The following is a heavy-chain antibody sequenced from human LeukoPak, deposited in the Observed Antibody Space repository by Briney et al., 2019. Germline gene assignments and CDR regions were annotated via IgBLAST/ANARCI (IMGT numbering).Heavy chain of an antibody. J-gene: IGHJ6*03. CDR2: INHSGST. CDR1: GGSFSGYY. Sequence: PSETLSLTCAVYGGSFSGYYWSWIRQPPGKGLEWIGEINHSGSTNYNPSLKSRVTISVDTSKNQFSLKLSSVTDADTAVYYCARGSFGVVISDYYYYYMDVWGKGTTVTVSS. V-gene: IGHV4-34*01. CDR3: ARGSFGVVISDYYYYYMDV. D-gene: IGHD3-3*01.